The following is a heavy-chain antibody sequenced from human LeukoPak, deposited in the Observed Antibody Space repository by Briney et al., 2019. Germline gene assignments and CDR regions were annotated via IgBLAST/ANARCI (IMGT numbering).Heavy chain of an antibody. CDR1: GFTFSNYA. Sequence: GGSLRLSCAASGFTFSNYAMHWVRQAPGKGLVWVAVTSYDESNKYYADSVKGRFTISRDNSKKTLYLQMNSLGGEDTAVYYCARVVVSSSSDYFDYWGQGTLVIVSS. J-gene: IGHJ4*02. CDR2: TSYDESNK. CDR3: ARVVVSSSSDYFDY. V-gene: IGHV3-30*04. D-gene: IGHD6-6*01.